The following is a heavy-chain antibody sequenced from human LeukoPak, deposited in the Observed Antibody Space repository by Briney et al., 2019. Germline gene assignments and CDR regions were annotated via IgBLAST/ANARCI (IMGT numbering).Heavy chain of an antibody. CDR1: GFTFSSYW. V-gene: IGHV3-74*01. D-gene: IGHD4-23*01. CDR2: IGRDGSRM. J-gene: IGHJ4*02. Sequence: GGSLRLSCAVSGFTFSSYWMHWVRQAPGKGLVWVSRIGRDGSRMNYADSVKGRFTISRDNGKNTLFLQMNSLRAEDAAVYYCVRGNDYGGPHYWGQGTLVTVSS. CDR3: VRGNDYGGPHY.